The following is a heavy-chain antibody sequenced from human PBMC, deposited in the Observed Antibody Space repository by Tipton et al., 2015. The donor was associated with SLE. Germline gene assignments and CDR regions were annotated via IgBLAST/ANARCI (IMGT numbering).Heavy chain of an antibody. J-gene: IGHJ5*02. CDR1: GGSVSSSSKY. Sequence: TLSLTCTVSGGSVSSSSKYWAWIRQPPGQGLEWIGTISSSGNAFYNPSFKSRATISVDTSKVQFSLRLTSLTAADTAMYYCAGDYGGPDCFDPWGLGSLVTVSS. D-gene: IGHD4-23*01. V-gene: IGHV4-39*07. CDR2: ISSSGNA. CDR3: AGDYGGPDCFDP.